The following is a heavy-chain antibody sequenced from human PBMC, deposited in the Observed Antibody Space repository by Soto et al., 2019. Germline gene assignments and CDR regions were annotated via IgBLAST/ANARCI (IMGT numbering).Heavy chain of an antibody. D-gene: IGHD2-15*01. Sequence: QVQLVESGGGVVQPGRSLRLSCAASGFTFSSYGMHWVRQAPGKGLEWVAVISYDGSNKYYADSVKGRFTNSRDNSKNTLYQQMNSLRAEDTAVYYCAKDLACSGDSCYSTSSYYYYYMDVWGKGTTVTVSS. V-gene: IGHV3-30*18. CDR2: ISYDGSNK. CDR1: GFTFSSYG. J-gene: IGHJ6*03. CDR3: AKDLACSGDSCYSTSSYYYYYMDV.